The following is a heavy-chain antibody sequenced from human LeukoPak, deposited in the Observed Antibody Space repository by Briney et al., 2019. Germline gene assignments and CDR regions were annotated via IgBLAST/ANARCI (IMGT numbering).Heavy chain of an antibody. V-gene: IGHV1-2*02. CDR1: GYTFTGYY. D-gene: IGHD3-22*01. Sequence: ASVKVSLKASGYTFTGYYMHWVRQAPGQGLEWMGWINTNSGGTNYAQKFQGRVTMTRDTSISTAYMELSSLRSDDTAVYYCARDQDYYDSNGSAFDIWGQGKMVTVSS. J-gene: IGHJ3*02. CDR2: INTNSGGT. CDR3: ARDQDYYDSNGSAFDI.